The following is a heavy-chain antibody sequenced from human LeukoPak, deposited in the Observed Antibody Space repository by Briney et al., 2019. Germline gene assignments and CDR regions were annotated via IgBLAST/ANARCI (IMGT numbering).Heavy chain of an antibody. D-gene: IGHD3-10*01. Sequence: KTSETLSLTCTVSVDSISSYYWSWIRQSPGKGLEWIGYIYYSGSTYYNPSLKSRVTISGDTSKNQFSLKLTSVTAADTAVYYCARAIGEVHHLFDYWGQGALVTVSS. CDR2: IYYSGST. J-gene: IGHJ4*02. CDR3: ARAIGEVHHLFDY. CDR1: VDSISSYY. V-gene: IGHV4-59*12.